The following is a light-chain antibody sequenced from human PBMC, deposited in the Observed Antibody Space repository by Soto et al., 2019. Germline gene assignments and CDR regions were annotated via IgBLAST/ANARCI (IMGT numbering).Light chain of an antibody. J-gene: IGKJ4*01. CDR2: GAS. CDR3: LQVNSYPPT. Sequence: DIQLTQSPSFLSASVGDRVTITCRASQDITSYLAWYEQKPGKAPKLLIYGASTLQSGVPSRFSGSGSGAEFTLTISGLHPEDFATYYCLQVNSYPPTFGGGTKVEIK. V-gene: IGKV1-9*01. CDR1: QDITSY.